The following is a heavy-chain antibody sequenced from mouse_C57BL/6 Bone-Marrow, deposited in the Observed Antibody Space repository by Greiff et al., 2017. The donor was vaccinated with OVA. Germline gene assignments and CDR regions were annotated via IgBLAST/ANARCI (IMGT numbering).Heavy chain of an antibody. J-gene: IGHJ4*01. D-gene: IGHD1-1*01. CDR3: ARWYYGSSYAMYY. Sequence: QVQLKESGSELRSPGSSVKLSCKDFDSEVFPIAYMSWVRQKPGHGFEWIGGILPSIGRTIYGEKFEDKATLDADTLSNTAYLELNSLTSEDSAIYYCARWYYGSSYAMYYWGQGTSVTVSS. V-gene: IGHV15-2*01. CDR1: DSEVFPIAY. CDR2: ILPSIGRT.